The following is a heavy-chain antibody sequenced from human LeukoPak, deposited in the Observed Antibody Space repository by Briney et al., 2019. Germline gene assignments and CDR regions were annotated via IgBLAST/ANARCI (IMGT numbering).Heavy chain of an antibody. J-gene: IGHJ4*02. CDR3: ARLRGGYEPFDY. Sequence: ASLKVSCKASGYTFTDYYMHWVRQAPERGLEWMGWIHPNSGSTNYAQKFQGRVTMTRDTTISTAYMELSSLRSDDTAVLYCARLRGGYEPFDYWGQGTLVTVSS. D-gene: IGHD5-12*01. V-gene: IGHV1-2*02. CDR1: GYTFTDYY. CDR2: IHPNSGST.